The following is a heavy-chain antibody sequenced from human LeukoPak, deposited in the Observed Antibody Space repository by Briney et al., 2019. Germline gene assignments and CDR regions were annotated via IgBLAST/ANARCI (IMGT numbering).Heavy chain of an antibody. V-gene: IGHV1-24*01. D-gene: IGHD4-23*01. CDR2: FDPEDGET. CDR3: ARGGNSWARENLDAFDI. CDR1: GYTLTELS. Sequence: GASVKVSCKVSGYTLTELSMHWVRQAPGKGLEWMGGFDPEDGETIYAQKFQGRVTMTEDTSTDTAYMELRSLRSDDTAVYYCARGGNSWARENLDAFDIWGQGTMVTVSS. J-gene: IGHJ3*02.